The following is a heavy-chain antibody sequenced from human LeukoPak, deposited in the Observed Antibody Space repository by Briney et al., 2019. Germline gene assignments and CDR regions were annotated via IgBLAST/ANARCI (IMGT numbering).Heavy chain of an antibody. CDR2: INPNSGGT. CDR1: GYTFTGYY. J-gene: IGHJ4*02. CDR3: ARAAYYYDSSGLTGSFDY. V-gene: IGHV1-2*02. Sequence: ASVKVSCKASGYTFTGYYMHWVRRAPGQGLEWMGWINPNSGGTNYAQKLQGRVTMTTDTSTSTAYMELRSLRSDDTAVYYCARAAYYYDSSGLTGSFDYWGQGTLVTVSS. D-gene: IGHD3-22*01.